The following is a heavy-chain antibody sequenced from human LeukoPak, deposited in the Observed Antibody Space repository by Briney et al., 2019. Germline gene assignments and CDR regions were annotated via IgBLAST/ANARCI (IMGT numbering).Heavy chain of an antibody. J-gene: IGHJ4*02. CDR1: GFTFDDYA. CDR2: ISWNSGSI. Sequence: GRSLRLSCAASGFTFDDYAMHWVRQAPGKGLEWVSGISWNSGSIGYADSVKGRFTISRDNAKNSLYLQMNSLRAEDTALYYCVGGSYAYWGQGTLVTVSS. V-gene: IGHV3-9*01. CDR3: VGGSYAY. D-gene: IGHD3-16*01.